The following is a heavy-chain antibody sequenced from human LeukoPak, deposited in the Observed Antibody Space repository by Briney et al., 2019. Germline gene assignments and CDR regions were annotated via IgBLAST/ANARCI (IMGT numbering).Heavy chain of an antibody. CDR1: GFTFSSYA. CDR3: CYYYYGMDV. J-gene: IGHJ6*02. CDR2: ISGSGGST. Sequence: GGSLRLSCAASGFTFSSYAMSWVRQAPEKGLEWVSAISGSGGSTYYADSVKGRFTISRDNSKNTLYLQMNSLRAEDTAVYYSCYYYYGMDVWGQGTTVTVSS. V-gene: IGHV3-23*01.